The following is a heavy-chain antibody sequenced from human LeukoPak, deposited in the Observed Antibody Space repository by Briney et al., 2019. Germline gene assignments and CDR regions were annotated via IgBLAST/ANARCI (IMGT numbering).Heavy chain of an antibody. CDR3: ATDSTTWLYGMDV. Sequence: ASVTVSCKASGYTLSNHAIHWVRQAPGQRLEWMGWINVGNGNTKYSRKLQGRLTITRDTSASTVYMELRGLNSEDATVYYCATDSTTWLYGMDVWGQGTTVAVSS. CDR2: INVGNGNT. CDR1: GYTLSNHA. J-gene: IGHJ6*02. D-gene: IGHD2-2*01. V-gene: IGHV1-3*01.